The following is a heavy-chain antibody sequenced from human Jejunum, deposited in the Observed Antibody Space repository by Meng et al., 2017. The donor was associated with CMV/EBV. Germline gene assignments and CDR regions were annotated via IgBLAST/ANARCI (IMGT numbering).Heavy chain of an antibody. Sequence: QEILQQVGNAVLNSSETRSLSCAFYGGSLSPYDWTWIRQIPGKGLEWIREISDGRIFNYTLSIKRRVTLLIDTSKHQFSLKLSSVTATDTDVYYCGMERVNWGQGILVTVSS. CDR2: ISDGRIF. D-gene: IGHD1-1*01. CDR3: GMERVN. CDR1: GGSLSPYD. V-gene: IGHV4-34*01. J-gene: IGHJ4*02.